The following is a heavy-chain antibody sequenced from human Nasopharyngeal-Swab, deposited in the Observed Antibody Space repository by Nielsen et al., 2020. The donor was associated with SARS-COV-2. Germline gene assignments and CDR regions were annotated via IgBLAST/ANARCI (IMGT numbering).Heavy chain of an antibody. J-gene: IGHJ4*02. CDR2: ISSSSSYI. CDR3: ARDGLQPPFDY. Sequence: GESLKISCAASGFTFSSYSMNWVRQAPGKGLEWVSSISSSSSYIYYADSVKGRFTISRDNAKNSLYLQMNSLRAEDTAVYHCARDGLQPPFDYWGQGTLVTVSS. CDR1: GFTFSSYS. V-gene: IGHV3-21*01.